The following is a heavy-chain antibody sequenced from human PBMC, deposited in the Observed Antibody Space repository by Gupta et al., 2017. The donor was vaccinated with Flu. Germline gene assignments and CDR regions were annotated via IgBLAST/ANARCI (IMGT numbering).Heavy chain of an antibody. J-gene: IGHJ3*02. CDR2: ISSSSSYI. CDR3: ARVCDLQRDALDI. Sequence: FSSYGINWVRQAPGKGLECVSSISSSSSYIYYSDTVQGRFNISRDNAKHYLYLQMNRPRAGDTAVYYCARVCDLQRDALDIWGQGTMVTVSS. D-gene: IGHD1-1*01. V-gene: IGHV3-21*04. CDR1: FSSYG.